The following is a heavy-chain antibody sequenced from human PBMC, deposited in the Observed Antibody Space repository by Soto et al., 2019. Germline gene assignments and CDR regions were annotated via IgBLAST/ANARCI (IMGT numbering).Heavy chain of an antibody. D-gene: IGHD6-19*01. Sequence: QVQLQESGPGLVKPSGTLSLTCAVSSGSISSSNWWSWVRQPPGKGLEWIGEIYHSGSTNYNPSLKNRVTISVDKSKNQFSLKLSSVTAADTAVYYCARGGFGSGWYNAFDIWGQGTMVTVSS. CDR2: IYHSGST. CDR1: SGSISSSNW. CDR3: ARGGFGSGWYNAFDI. J-gene: IGHJ3*02. V-gene: IGHV4-4*02.